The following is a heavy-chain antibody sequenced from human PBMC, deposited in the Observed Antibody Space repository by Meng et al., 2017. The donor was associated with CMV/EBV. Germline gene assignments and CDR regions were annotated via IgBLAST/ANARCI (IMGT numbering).Heavy chain of an antibody. Sequence: ASVKVSCKASGYTFTSYDISWVRQATGQGLEWMGWMNPNSGHTDYAQKFQGRVTITRNTSISTAYMELSSLRSEDTAVYYCARDRSGDYYYYYGMDVWGQGTTVTVSS. J-gene: IGHJ6*02. CDR2: MNPNSGHT. V-gene: IGHV1-8*03. CDR1: GYTFTSYD. CDR3: ARDRSGDYYYYYGMDV. D-gene: IGHD3-10*01.